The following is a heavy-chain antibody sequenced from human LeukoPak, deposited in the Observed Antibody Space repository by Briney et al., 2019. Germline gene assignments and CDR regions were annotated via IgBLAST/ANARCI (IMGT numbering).Heavy chain of an antibody. J-gene: IGHJ6*02. Sequence: PGGSLRLSCAASGFTLSSYAMSWVRQAPGKGLEWVSAISGSGGSTYYADSVKGRFTISRDNSKNTLYLQMNSLRAEDTAVYYCAKVPQLYHYYGMDVWGQGATVTVSS. V-gene: IGHV3-23*01. D-gene: IGHD1-1*01. CDR2: ISGSGGST. CDR3: AKVPQLYHYYGMDV. CDR1: GFTLSSYA.